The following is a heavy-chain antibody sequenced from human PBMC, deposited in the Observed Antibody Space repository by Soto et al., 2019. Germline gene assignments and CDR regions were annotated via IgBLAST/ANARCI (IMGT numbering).Heavy chain of an antibody. Sequence: PSETLSLTCAVSGYSISSGNWGIWVRQPPGKGLEWIGEIHYSGTTSFFPSYNPSLRSRVTISEDTSKNQFSLKLLSVTTADTAVYFCAAGEASSRNLAPYYLDFWGQGTLVTVSS. CDR2: IHYSGTT. CDR1: GYSISSGNW. D-gene: IGHD6-13*01. J-gene: IGHJ4*02. CDR3: AAGEASSRNLAPYYLDF. V-gene: IGHV4-4*02.